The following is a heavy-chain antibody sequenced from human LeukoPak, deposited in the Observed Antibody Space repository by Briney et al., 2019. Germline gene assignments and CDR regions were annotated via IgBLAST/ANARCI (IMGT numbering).Heavy chain of an antibody. CDR3: ARKGRYCSSTSCYFDY. Sequence: SETLSLTCAVYGGSFSGYYWGWIRQPPGKGLEWIGEINHSGSANYNPSLKSRVTISVDTSKNQFSLKLSSVTAADTAVYYCARKGRYCSSTSCYFDYWGQGTLVTVSS. CDR1: GGSFSGYY. J-gene: IGHJ4*02. D-gene: IGHD2-2*01. V-gene: IGHV4-34*01. CDR2: INHSGSA.